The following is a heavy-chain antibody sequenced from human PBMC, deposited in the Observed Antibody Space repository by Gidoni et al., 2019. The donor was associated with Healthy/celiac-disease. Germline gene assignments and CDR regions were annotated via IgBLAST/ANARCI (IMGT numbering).Heavy chain of an antibody. Sequence: LEWVAVIWYDGSNKYYADSVKGRFTISRDNSKNTLYLQMNSLRAEDTAVYYCARDQEDIVVVPAAIPDWGQGTLVTVSS. V-gene: IGHV3-33*01. D-gene: IGHD2-2*02. CDR2: IWYDGSNK. J-gene: IGHJ4*02. CDR3: ARDQEDIVVVPAAIPD.